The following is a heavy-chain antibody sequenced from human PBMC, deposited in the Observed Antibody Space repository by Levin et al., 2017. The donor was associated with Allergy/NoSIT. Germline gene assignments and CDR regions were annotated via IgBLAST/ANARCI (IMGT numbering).Heavy chain of an antibody. CDR2: ISGSGGST. D-gene: IGHD3-10*01. V-gene: IGHV3-23*01. J-gene: IGHJ3*02. CDR1: GFTFSTYP. Sequence: GGSLRLSCTASGFTFSTYPMSWVRQAPGKGLEWVSSISGSGGSTLNADSVRGRFTISRDNSQNTLYLHMNSLRADDTAVYFCTKRVGSGGWFGAFDIWGQGTMVTVSS. CDR3: TKRVGSGGWFGAFDI.